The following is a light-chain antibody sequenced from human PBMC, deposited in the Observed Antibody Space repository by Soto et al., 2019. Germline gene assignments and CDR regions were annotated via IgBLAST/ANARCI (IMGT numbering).Light chain of an antibody. J-gene: IGKJ4*01. V-gene: IGKV1-33*01. CDR3: QQYDILPIT. CDR2: DAS. CDR1: DDIINS. Sequence: DIQVTQSPSSLSASVGDRVTITCQASDDIINSLNWYQQKPGKAPKLLIHDASILQTGVPSRFSGGGSGTDFTFTITSLQPEDIATYYCQQYDILPITLGGGTKVDIK.